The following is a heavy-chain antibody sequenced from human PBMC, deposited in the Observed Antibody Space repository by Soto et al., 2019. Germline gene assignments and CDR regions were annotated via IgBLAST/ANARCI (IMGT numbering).Heavy chain of an antibody. J-gene: IGHJ6*02. CDR3: ARDTKDCSSTSCYTYYYYGMDV. CDR1: GYTFTSYG. Sequence: ASVKVSCKASGYTFTSYGISWVRQAPGQGLEWMGWISSDNGNTNYAQKLQGRVTMTTDTSTSTAYMELRSLRSDDTAVYYCARDTKDCSSTSCYTYYYYGMDVWGQGTTVTVSS. CDR2: ISSDNGNT. V-gene: IGHV1-18*04. D-gene: IGHD2-2*02.